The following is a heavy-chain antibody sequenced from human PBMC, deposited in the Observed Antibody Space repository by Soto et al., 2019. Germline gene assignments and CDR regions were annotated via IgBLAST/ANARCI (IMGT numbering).Heavy chain of an antibody. CDR3: AKDMEDVLLWFGESPPASYPNYYYYYGMDV. Sequence: GGSLRLSCAASGFTFSSYGMHWVRQAPGKGLEWVAVISYDGSNKYYADSVKGRFTISRDNSKNTLYLQMNSLRAEDTAVYYCAKDMEDVLLWFGESPPASYPNYYYYYGMDVWGQGTTVTVSS. D-gene: IGHD3-10*01. CDR1: GFTFSSYG. CDR2: ISYDGSNK. J-gene: IGHJ6*02. V-gene: IGHV3-30*18.